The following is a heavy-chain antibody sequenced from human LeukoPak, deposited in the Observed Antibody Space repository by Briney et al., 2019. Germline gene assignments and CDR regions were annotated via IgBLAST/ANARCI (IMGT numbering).Heavy chain of an antibody. CDR3: ARGQRIAARPNDAFDI. J-gene: IGHJ3*02. CDR1: GGSISSYY. V-gene: IGHV4-4*07. D-gene: IGHD6-6*01. CDR2: IYTSGST. Sequence: SETLSLTCTVSGGSISSYYWSWIRQPAGKGLEWIGRIYTSGSTNYNPSLKSRVTMSVDTSKNQFSLKLSSVTAADTAVYYCARGQRIAARPNDAFDIWGQGTMATVSS.